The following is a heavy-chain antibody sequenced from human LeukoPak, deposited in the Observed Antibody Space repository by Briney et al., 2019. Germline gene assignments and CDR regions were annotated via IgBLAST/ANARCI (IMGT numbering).Heavy chain of an antibody. Sequence: SETLSLTCAVYGGSFSGYYWSWIRQPPGKGLEWIGEINHSGSTNYKPSLKSRVTISVDTSKNQFSLKLSSVTAADTAVYYCAGGNLFDYWGQGTLVTVSS. J-gene: IGHJ4*02. CDR2: INHSGST. CDR3: AGGNLFDY. D-gene: IGHD1-14*01. V-gene: IGHV4-34*01. CDR1: GGSFSGYY.